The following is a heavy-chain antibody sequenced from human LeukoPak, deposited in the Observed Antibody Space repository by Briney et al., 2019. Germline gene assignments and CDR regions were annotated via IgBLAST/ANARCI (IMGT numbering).Heavy chain of an antibody. CDR1: GFTFSDHY. D-gene: IGHD3-10*01. Sequence: GGSLRVSCAASGFTFSDHYMDWVRQAPGKGLEWVGRTRKKVNSYTTEYAASVKGRFTISRDDSKNSLYLQMNSLKTEDTAVYYCARSYGSGTYPFDYWGQGTLVTVSS. CDR2: TRKKVNSYTT. J-gene: IGHJ4*02. CDR3: ARSYGSGTYPFDY. V-gene: IGHV3-72*01.